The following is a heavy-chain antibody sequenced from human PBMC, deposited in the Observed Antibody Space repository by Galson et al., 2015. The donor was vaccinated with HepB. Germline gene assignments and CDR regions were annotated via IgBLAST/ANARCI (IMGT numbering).Heavy chain of an antibody. D-gene: IGHD3-10*01. CDR3: ESDYTFRRYYYGSASPNGPGFDY. Sequence: SVKVSCKASGYTFTSYGISWVRQAPGQGLEWMGWNSAYNGNTNYAQKLQGRVTMTTDTATITTYMELRSLRSDDTVLYYCESDYTFRRYYYGSASPNGPGFDYWGQGTLVTVSS. CDR1: GYTFTSYG. J-gene: IGHJ4*02. CDR2: NSAYNGNT. V-gene: IGHV1-18*04.